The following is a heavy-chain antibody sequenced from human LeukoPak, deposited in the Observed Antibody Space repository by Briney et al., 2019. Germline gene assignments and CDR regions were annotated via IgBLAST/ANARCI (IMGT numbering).Heavy chain of an antibody. V-gene: IGHV4-59*08. CDR2: IYSSGST. CDR1: RGSPSAYY. D-gene: IGHD6-13*01. J-gene: IGHJ5*02. CDR3: ARHEDSSWIWFDP. Sequence: SETLSLTCSVSRGSPSAYYWSWIRQSSGKGLECIGYIYSSGSTNYNPSLKSRVSISVDTSKNQISLNLRSLTAADTAVYYCARHEDSSWIWFDPWGQGTLVTASS.